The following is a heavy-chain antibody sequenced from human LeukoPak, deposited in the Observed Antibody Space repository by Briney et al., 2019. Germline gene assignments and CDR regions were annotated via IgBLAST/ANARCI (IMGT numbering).Heavy chain of an antibody. CDR3: ARDWGVSARPGYMDV. V-gene: IGHV4-39*07. D-gene: IGHD6-6*01. J-gene: IGHJ6*03. CDR2: INHSGST. CDR1: GDSISTSSYY. Sequence: PSETLSLTCSVSGDSISTSSYYWGWIRQPPGKGLEWIGEINHSGSTNYNPSLKSRVTISVDTSKNQFSLRLSSVTAADTAVYYCARDWGVSARPGYMDVWGKGTTVTVSS.